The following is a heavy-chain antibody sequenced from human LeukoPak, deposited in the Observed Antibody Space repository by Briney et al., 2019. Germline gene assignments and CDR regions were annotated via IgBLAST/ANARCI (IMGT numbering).Heavy chain of an antibody. J-gene: IGHJ4*02. D-gene: IGHD3-10*01. CDR1: GYIYTSYW. Sequence: GESLKISCNSSGYIYTSYWIGWVRQMPGKGLEWMGIIYPGDSDTRYSPSFQGQVTISSDKSISTAYLQWSSLKASDTAMYYCARLRFGELLSDYWGQGTLVTVSS. CDR3: ARLRFGELLSDY. V-gene: IGHV5-51*01. CDR2: IYPGDSDT.